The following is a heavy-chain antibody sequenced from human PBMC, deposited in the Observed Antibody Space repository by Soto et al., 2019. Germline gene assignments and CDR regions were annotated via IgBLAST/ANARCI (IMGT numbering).Heavy chain of an antibody. V-gene: IGHV4-34*01. CDR2: INHSGSS. CDR3: ARYDSSGYYWPYYYYGMDL. Sequence: SETLSLTCAVSGGSFSGYIWTWIRQTPGKGLQWIGQINHSGSSIYNPSLKNRVTISTMSNNKFSLELSSVTAADTAVYYCARYDSSGYYWPYYYYGMDLWGQGTTVTVS. CDR1: GGSFSGYI. J-gene: IGHJ6*02. D-gene: IGHD3-22*01.